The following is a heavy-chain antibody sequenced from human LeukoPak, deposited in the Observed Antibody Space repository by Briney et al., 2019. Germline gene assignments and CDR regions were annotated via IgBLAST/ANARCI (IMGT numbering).Heavy chain of an antibody. D-gene: IGHD1-1*01. V-gene: IGHV3-7*01. CDR3: ARDAMEAFDI. J-gene: IGHJ3*02. CDR1: GFTFGSYW. Sequence: GGSLRLSCAASGFTFGSYWMSWVRQAPGKGLEWVANIKQDGSEKYYVDSVKGRFTISRDNAKNSLYLQMNSLRAEDTAVYYCARDAMEAFDIWGQGTMVTVSS. CDR2: IKQDGSEK.